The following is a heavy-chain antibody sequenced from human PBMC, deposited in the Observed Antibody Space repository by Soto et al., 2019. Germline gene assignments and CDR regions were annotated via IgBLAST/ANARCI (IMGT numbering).Heavy chain of an antibody. D-gene: IGHD3-16*01. CDR3: AKAYFVWSSEQPDYWDY. V-gene: IGHV3-23*01. CDR1: GFTFSNYA. CDR2: ISGSGGRS. Sequence: TGGSLRLSCAASGFTFSNYAMTWVRQGPGKGLEWVSGISGSGGRSYYADSVKGRFTISRDNSKSTLYLQMNSLRAEDTAVYYCAKAYFVWSSEQPDYWDYWGQGTLVTVSS. J-gene: IGHJ4*02.